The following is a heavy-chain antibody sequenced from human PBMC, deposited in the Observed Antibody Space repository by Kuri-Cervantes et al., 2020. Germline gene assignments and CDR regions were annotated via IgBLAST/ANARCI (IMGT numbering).Heavy chain of an antibody. Sequence: GESLKISCVASGFTFGDDDVNWVRQAPGKGLEWVSGLGQSGPNTNYADSVKGRFTISRDNAKNSLYLQMNSLRAEDTAVYYCAKDRKVAATPVDWGQGTLVTVSS. CDR1: GFTFGDDD. CDR3: AKDRKVAATPVD. D-gene: IGHD6-13*01. V-gene: IGHV3-11*06. CDR2: LGQSGPNT. J-gene: IGHJ4*02.